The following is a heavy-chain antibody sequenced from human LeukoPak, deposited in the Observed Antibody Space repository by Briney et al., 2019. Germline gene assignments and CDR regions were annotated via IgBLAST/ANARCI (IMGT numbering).Heavy chain of an antibody. CDR3: ARGETMVRGVSGY. CDR2: MNPNSGNT. Sequence: ASVKVSCKASGYTFISYDINWVRQATGQGLEWMGWMNPNSGNTGYAQKFQGRVTMTRNTSISTAYMELSSLRSEDTAVYYCARGETMVRGVSGYWGQGTLVTVSS. D-gene: IGHD3-10*01. CDR1: GYTFISYD. J-gene: IGHJ4*02. V-gene: IGHV1-8*01.